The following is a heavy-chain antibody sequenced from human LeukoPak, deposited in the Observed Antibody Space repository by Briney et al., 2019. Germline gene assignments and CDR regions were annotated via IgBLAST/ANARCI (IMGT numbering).Heavy chain of an antibody. CDR1: GGSFSGHY. D-gene: IGHD1-1*01. Sequence: SETLSLTCAVYGGSFSGHYWSWIRQPPGKGLEWIGEINNSGSTNYNPSLKSRVTISVDTSKNQFSLKVNSVTAADTAVYYCARRPDGTIDYWGQGTLVTVSS. J-gene: IGHJ4*02. CDR2: INNSGST. CDR3: ARRPDGTIDY. V-gene: IGHV4-34*01.